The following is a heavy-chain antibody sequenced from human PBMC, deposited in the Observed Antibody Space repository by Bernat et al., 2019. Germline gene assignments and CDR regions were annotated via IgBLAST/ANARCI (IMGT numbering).Heavy chain of an antibody. CDR1: GFTFSDYY. V-gene: IGHV3-11*05. D-gene: IGHD6-19*01. CDR2: ISSSSSYT. CDR3: ARDSSYSSGRYGLRGSGMDV. Sequence: QVQLVESGGGLVKPGGSLRLSCAASGFTFSDYYMSWIRQAPGKGLEWVSYISSSSSYTNYADSVKGRFTISRDNAKNSLYLQMNSLRAEDTAVYYCARDSSYSSGRYGLRGSGMDVWGQGTTVTVSS. J-gene: IGHJ6*02.